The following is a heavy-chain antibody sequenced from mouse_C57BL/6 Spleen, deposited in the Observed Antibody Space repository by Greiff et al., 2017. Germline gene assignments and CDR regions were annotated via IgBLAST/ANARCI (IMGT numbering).Heavy chain of an antibody. Sequence: VQLQQSGPELVKPGASVKIPCKASGYTFTDYNMDWVKQSHGKSLEWIGDINPNNGGTIYNQKFKGKATLTVDKSSSTAYMELRSLTSEDTAVYYCARSEVDPYAMDYWGQGTSVTVSS. CDR1: GYTFTDYN. V-gene: IGHV1-18*01. CDR2: INPNNGGT. CDR3: ARSEVDPYAMDY. D-gene: IGHD1-1*02. J-gene: IGHJ4*01.